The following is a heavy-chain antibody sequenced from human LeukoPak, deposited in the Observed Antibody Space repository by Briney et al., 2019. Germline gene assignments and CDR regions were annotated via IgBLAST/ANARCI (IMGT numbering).Heavy chain of an antibody. CDR2: ISTGGGNT. J-gene: IGHJ4*02. Sequence: HPGGSLRLSCAASGFTFSTYVMTWVRQAPGKGLKWVSTISTGGGNTYYADSVKGRFTVSRDDSKNTLYLQMNSLRAEDTAVYYCAKDGGLWVSAHWGDSWGRGTLVTVSS. D-gene: IGHD7-27*01. V-gene: IGHV3-23*01. CDR1: GFTFSTYV. CDR3: AKDGGLWVSAHWGDS.